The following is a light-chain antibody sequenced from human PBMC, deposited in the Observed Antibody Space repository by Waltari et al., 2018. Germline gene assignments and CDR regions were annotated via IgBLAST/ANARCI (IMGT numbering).Light chain of an antibody. CDR1: QRISRP. CDR3: QQYVSLPAT. Sequence: CRASQRISRPLAWYQQKPGQAPRLLIYDASTRATGIPDRFSGSGSGTDFSLTISRLEPEDSAVYYCQQYVSLPATFGQGTKVEIK. V-gene: IGKV3-20*01. J-gene: IGKJ1*01. CDR2: DAS.